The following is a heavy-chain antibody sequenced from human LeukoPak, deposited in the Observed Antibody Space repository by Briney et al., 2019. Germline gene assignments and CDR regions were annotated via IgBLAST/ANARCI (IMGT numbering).Heavy chain of an antibody. J-gene: IGHJ4*02. V-gene: IGHV3-23*01. CDR1: GFIFSNYG. Sequence: PGGSLRLSCAASGFIFSNYGMNWVRQAPGKGLEWVAAISASGSATSYADSVKGRFTISRDNSKNTLYLQMNSLRAEDTAVYYCAKDRPIRGPIYYFDYWGQGTLVTVSS. CDR2: ISASGSAT. D-gene: IGHD2-21*01. CDR3: AKDRPIRGPIYYFDY.